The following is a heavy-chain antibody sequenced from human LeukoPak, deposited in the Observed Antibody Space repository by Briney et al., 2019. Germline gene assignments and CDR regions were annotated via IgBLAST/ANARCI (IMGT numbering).Heavy chain of an antibody. CDR3: ARPRGWRVQGGAFDI. D-gene: IGHD1-26*01. CDR2: ISVHNDNT. CDR1: GYIFSSYG. V-gene: IGHV1-18*01. Sequence: ASVKVSCKASGYIFSSYGITWVRQAPGQGLEGMGWISVHNDNTNYAQRLQGRVTMTTDISTSTAYMELRSLRSDDTAVYYCARPRGWRVQGGAFDIWGQGTMVLVSS. J-gene: IGHJ3*02.